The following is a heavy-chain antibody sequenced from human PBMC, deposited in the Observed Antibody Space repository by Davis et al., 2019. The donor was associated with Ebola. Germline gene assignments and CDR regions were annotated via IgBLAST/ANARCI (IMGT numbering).Heavy chain of an antibody. CDR1: GFTFDDYA. CDR2: INWNSGNI. D-gene: IGHD1-7*01. V-gene: IGHV3-9*01. CDR3: ARAISWNYYFDY. J-gene: IGHJ4*02. Sequence: SLKISCAASGFTFDDYALHWVRQAPGKGLEWVSGINWNSGNIGYADSVKGRFTISRDNAKNSLYLQMNSLRTEDTAVYYCARAISWNYYFDYWGQGSLVTVSS.